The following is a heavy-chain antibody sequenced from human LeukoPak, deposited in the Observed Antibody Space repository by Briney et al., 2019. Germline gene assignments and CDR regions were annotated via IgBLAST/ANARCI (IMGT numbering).Heavy chain of an antibody. CDR3: TRRTRSASGYSY. J-gene: IGHJ4*02. Sequence: GGSLRLSCTASGFTFGDYAMSWVRQAPGKGLEWVGFIRSKAYGGTTEYAASVKGRFTISRDDSKSIAYLQMNSLKIEDTAVYYCTRRTRSASGYSYWGQGTLVTVSS. D-gene: IGHD3-22*01. V-gene: IGHV3-49*04. CDR2: IRSKAYGGTT. CDR1: GFTFGDYA.